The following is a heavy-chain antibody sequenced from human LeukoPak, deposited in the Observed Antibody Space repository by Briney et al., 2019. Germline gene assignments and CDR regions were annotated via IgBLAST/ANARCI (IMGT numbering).Heavy chain of an antibody. Sequence: GGSLRLSCVASGFTFRSYGMHWVRQAPGKGLEWVAVISYDAINKHYADSVKGRFTISRDNSKNTLYLQMNSLRTEDTAVHYCAKDLGPAAGLSPIDWGQGTLVTVSS. CDR1: GFTFRSYG. CDR2: ISYDAINK. V-gene: IGHV3-30*18. CDR3: AKDLGPAAGLSPID. J-gene: IGHJ4*02. D-gene: IGHD6-25*01.